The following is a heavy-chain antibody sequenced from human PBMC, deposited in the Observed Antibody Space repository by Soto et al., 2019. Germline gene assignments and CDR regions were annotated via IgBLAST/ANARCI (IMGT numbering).Heavy chain of an antibody. CDR2: ISWNSGII. V-gene: IGHV3-9*01. D-gene: IGHD2-8*01. Sequence: EVQLAESGGGLVQPGRSLRLSCAASGFPLEVYAWPWSRQAPGRGLEWVSGISWNSGIIVYADSVKGRFTISRDNAQNSLYLQMNSLRAEDTALYYCVKDMGTNGHDSFERWGQGTMVTVSS. CDR3: VKDMGTNGHDSFER. CDR1: GFPLEVYA. J-gene: IGHJ3*02.